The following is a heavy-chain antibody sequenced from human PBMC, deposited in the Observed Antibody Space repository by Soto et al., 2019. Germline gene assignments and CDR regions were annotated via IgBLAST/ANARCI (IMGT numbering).Heavy chain of an antibody. Sequence: VSVKVSCKASGYTFTSYYMHWARQAPGQGLEWMGWISAYNGNTNYAQKLQGRVTMTTDTSTSTAYMELRSLRSDDTAVYYCARDLTVGIVATIAHFPLDYWGEGTLVTGSS. CDR2: ISAYNGNT. J-gene: IGHJ4*02. V-gene: IGHV1-18*04. D-gene: IGHD5-12*01. CDR3: ARDLTVGIVATIAHFPLDY. CDR1: GYTFTSYY.